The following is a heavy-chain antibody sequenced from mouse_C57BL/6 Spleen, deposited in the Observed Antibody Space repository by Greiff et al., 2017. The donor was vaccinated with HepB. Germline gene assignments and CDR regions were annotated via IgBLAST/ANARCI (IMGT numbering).Heavy chain of an antibody. CDR3: ARQDIFAY. J-gene: IGHJ3*01. CDR2: ISGGGGNT. V-gene: IGHV5-9*01. CDR1: GFTFSSYT. Sequence: DVKLVESGGGLVKPGGSLKLSCAASGFTFSSYTMSWVRQTPEKRLEWVATISGGGGNTYYPDSVKGRFTISRDNAKNTLYLQMSSLRSEDTALYYCARQDIFAYWGQGTLVTVSA.